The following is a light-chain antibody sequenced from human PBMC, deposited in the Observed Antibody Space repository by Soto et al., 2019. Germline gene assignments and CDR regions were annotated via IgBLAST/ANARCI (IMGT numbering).Light chain of an antibody. CDR3: GTWDNSLEAYG. V-gene: IGLV1-51*01. J-gene: IGLJ1*01. CDR1: GSNIGNNF. Sequence: QSVLTQPPSVSAAPGQRVTISCFGSGSNIGNNFVSWYQQFPGTSPKLLIYDNNKRPSGIPGRFAGSKSGTSATLDITGRQTGDEADDYCGTWDNSLEAYGFGAGTKVTVL. CDR2: DNN.